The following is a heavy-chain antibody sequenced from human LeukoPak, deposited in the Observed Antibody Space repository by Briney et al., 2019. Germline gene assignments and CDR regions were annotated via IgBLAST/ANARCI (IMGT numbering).Heavy chain of an antibody. CDR2: ISSSSSYI. J-gene: IGHJ5*02. V-gene: IGHV3-21*01. D-gene: IGHD3-3*01. CDR3: ACLPTIFGVVPWFDP. Sequence: GGSLRLSCAASGFTFSSYSMNWVRQAPGKGLEWVSSISSSSSYIYYADSVKGRFTISRDNAKNSLYLQMNSLRAEDTAVYYCACLPTIFGVVPWFDPWGQGTLVTVSS. CDR1: GFTFSSYS.